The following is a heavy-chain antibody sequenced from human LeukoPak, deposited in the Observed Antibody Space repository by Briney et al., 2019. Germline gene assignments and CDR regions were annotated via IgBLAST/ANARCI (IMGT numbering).Heavy chain of an antibody. CDR1: GGTFSYYE. CDR3: GRGPLKQQLVKPDPDYYYYMDV. V-gene: IGHV1-69*01. Sequence: SLKVSCKASGGTFSYYELSWVRQAPGQGFEWIGGIITIFGTTNYAQKFQGRVTFTADESTTTAYMELSSLRFEDTAVYYCGRGPLKQQLVKPDPDYYYYMDVWGNGTTVTVSS. J-gene: IGHJ6*03. D-gene: IGHD6-13*01. CDR2: IITIFGTT.